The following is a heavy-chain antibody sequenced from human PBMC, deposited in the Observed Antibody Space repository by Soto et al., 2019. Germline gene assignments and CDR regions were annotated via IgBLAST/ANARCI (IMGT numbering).Heavy chain of an antibody. D-gene: IGHD3-22*01. CDR2: IYYSGST. V-gene: IGHV4-59*01. J-gene: IGHJ5*02. CDR3: ARGLYYYDSSAYYSGACFDP. CDR1: GGSISSYY. Sequence: ASETLSLTCTVSGGSISSYYWSWIRQPPGKGLEWIGYIYYSGSTNYNPSLKSRVTISVDTSKNQFSLKLSSVTAADTAVYYCARGLYYYDSSAYYSGACFDPWGQGTLVTVSS.